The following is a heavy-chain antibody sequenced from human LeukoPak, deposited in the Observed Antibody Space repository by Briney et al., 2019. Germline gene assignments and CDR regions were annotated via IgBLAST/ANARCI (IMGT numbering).Heavy chain of an antibody. CDR2: IDHRRRT. Sequence: PQTLSLTCTVSGGSIGNDYWSWLRQPPGVRLEWLAYIDHRRRTNSNPSLKSRVTTSVDTTKNPFSLRVTSVTAAATAIYYCARHSGSSGWYLFDYWGQGIVVTVSS. J-gene: IGHJ4*02. CDR3: ARHSGSSGWYLFDY. V-gene: IGHV4-59*08. CDR1: GGSIGNDY. D-gene: IGHD6-19*01.